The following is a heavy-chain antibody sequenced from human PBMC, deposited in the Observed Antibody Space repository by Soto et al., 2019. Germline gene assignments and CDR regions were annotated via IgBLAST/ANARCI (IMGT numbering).Heavy chain of an antibody. Sequence: QVQLQESGPELVKPSQTLSLTCTVSGGSISSGVYYWSWIRQHPGKGLEWIGYIFYSGSTYYNPSLKSRVTISVDTSKNQFSLKLSSVTAADTAVYYCATYGSGTYKPTTFDYWGQGTLVTVSS. J-gene: IGHJ4*02. CDR1: GGSISSGVYY. CDR3: ATYGSGTYKPTTFDY. CDR2: IFYSGST. D-gene: IGHD3-10*01. V-gene: IGHV4-31*03.